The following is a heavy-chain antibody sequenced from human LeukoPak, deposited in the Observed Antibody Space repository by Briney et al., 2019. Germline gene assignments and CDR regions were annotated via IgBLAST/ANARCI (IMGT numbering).Heavy chain of an antibody. D-gene: IGHD5-12*01. CDR3: ARLGATIPTPLDY. CDR1: GYSFASYW. V-gene: IGHV5-51*01. CDR2: IYPGDSDT. Sequence: GESLKISCKASGYSFASYWIAWVRQMPGKGLEWMGIIYPGDSDTRYSPSFQGQVTISADKSISTAYLQWSSLKASDTTMYYCARLGATIPTPLDYWGQGTLVTVSS. J-gene: IGHJ4*02.